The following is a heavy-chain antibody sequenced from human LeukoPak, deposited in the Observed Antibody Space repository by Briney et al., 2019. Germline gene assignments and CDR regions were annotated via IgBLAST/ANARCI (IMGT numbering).Heavy chain of an antibody. CDR1: GFTFDDYG. Sequence: GGSLKLSCAASGFTFDDYGMSWVRQAPGKGLEWVSGINWNGGSTGYADSVKGRFTISRGNSNNTLYLQMNSLRPEDTAVYHCAKDKWRNGGFDYWGQGTLVTVSS. V-gene: IGHV3-20*01. J-gene: IGHJ4*02. CDR2: INWNGGST. CDR3: AKDKWRNGGFDY. D-gene: IGHD4-23*01.